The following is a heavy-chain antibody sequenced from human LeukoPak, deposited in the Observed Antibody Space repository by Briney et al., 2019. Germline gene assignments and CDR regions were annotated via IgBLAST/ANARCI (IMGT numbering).Heavy chain of an antibody. J-gene: IGHJ3*02. CDR2: INPSGGST. Sequence: ASVKVSCKASGYTFTRYYMHWVRQAPGQGLEWMGIINPSGGSTSYAQKFQGRVTMTRDTSTSTVYMELSSLRSEDTAVYYCARGGYSGSYNGPDAFDIWGQGTKVFVSS. CDR1: GYTFTRYY. D-gene: IGHD1-26*01. V-gene: IGHV1-46*01. CDR3: ARGGYSGSYNGPDAFDI.